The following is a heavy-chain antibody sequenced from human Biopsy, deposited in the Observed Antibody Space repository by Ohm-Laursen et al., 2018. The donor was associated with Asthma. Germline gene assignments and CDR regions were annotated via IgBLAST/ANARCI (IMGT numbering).Heavy chain of an antibody. V-gene: IGHV3-23*01. J-gene: IGHJ3*01. CDR2: IRPNNRGV. D-gene: IGHD5-18*01. CDR1: GFTLTTYA. CDR3: VKDTYEDSGGYYTFEV. Sequence: SLRLSCTASGFTLTTYAIHWVRQAPGKGLAWVSTIRPNNRGVDYVPSVRGRFTMSRDNSKNTLYLHMSSLRAEDTAVYYCVKDTYEDSGGYYTFEVWGQGTMVIVSS.